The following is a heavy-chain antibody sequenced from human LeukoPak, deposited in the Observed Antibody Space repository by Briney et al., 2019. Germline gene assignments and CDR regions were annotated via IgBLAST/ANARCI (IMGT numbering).Heavy chain of an antibody. J-gene: IGHJ6*03. D-gene: IGHD3-10*01. Sequence: ASVKVSCKASGYTFTIYGISWVRQAPGQGLEWMGWISAYNGNTNYAQKLQGRVTMTTDTSTSTAYMELRSLRSDDTAVYYCARNYYGSGSYIYYYYYYYMDVWGQGTMVTVSS. CDR1: GYTFTIYG. CDR3: ARNYYGSGSYIYYYYYYYMDV. V-gene: IGHV1-18*01. CDR2: ISAYNGNT.